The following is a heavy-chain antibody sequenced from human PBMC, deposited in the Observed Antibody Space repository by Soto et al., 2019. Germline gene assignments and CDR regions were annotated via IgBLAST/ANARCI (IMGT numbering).Heavy chain of an antibody. J-gene: IGHJ4*02. Sequence: SXKVSYKATGGTXSSYAISLVRQAPGQGLEWMGGIIPIFCTANYAQKFQGRVTITADESTITAYMELSSLRSEDTAVYYCARARGGGIQLWLNYWGQGTLVTVS. V-gene: IGHV1-69*13. CDR3: ARARGGGIQLWLNY. CDR1: GGTXSSYA. D-gene: IGHD5-18*01. CDR2: IIPIFCTA.